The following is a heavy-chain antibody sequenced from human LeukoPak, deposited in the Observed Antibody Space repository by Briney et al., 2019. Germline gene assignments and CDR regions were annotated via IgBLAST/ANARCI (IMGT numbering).Heavy chain of an antibody. V-gene: IGHV4-4*07. Sequence: ETLSLTCTVSGGSISSYYWSWIRQPAGKGLEWIGRIYTSGSTNYNPSLKSRVTISVDTSKNQFSLKLSSVIAADTAVYYCARETVPRLTVTPYYYYYMDVWGKGTTVTVSS. CDR3: ARETVPRLTVTPYYYYYMDV. CDR2: IYTSGST. J-gene: IGHJ6*03. D-gene: IGHD4-11*01. CDR1: GGSISSYY.